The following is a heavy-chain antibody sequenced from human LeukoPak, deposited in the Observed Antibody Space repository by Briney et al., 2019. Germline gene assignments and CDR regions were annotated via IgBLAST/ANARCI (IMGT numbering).Heavy chain of an antibody. CDR1: GFTFSSYS. J-gene: IGHJ3*02. Sequence: PGGSLRLSCAASGFTFSSYSMNWVRQAPGKGLEWVSSISSSSSYIYYADSVKGRFTISRDNAKNSLYLQMNSLRAEDTAVYYCARDLGLPAANPGAFDIGGQGTMVTVSS. CDR3: ARDLGLPAANPGAFDI. D-gene: IGHD2-2*01. CDR2: ISSSSSYI. V-gene: IGHV3-21*01.